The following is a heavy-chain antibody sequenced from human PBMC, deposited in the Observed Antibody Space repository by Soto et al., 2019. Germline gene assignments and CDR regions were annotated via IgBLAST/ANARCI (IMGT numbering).Heavy chain of an antibody. J-gene: IGHJ4*02. D-gene: IGHD3-10*01. CDR3: AKDLNYGSGSYYTFDY. CDR1: GFTFSSYA. Sequence: EVQLLESGGGLVQPGGSLRLSCAASGFTFSSYAMSWVRQAPGKGLEWVSAISGSGGSTYYADSVKGRFTISRDNSKNTLYLQMHSLRAEDTAVYYCAKDLNYGSGSYYTFDYWGQGTLVTVSS. CDR2: ISGSGGST. V-gene: IGHV3-23*01.